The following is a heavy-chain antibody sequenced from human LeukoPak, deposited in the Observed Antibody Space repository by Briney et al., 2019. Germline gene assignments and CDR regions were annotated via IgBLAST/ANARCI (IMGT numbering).Heavy chain of an antibody. D-gene: IGHD3-16*02. V-gene: IGHV1-46*01. CDR2: INPSGGST. J-gene: IGHJ4*02. CDR1: GYTFIGYY. Sequence: ASVKVSCKASGYTFIGYYIYWVRQAPGQGLEWVGTINPSGGSTRYAQKFQGRVTMTRDMSTSTVYMELSSLRSEDTAVYYCARDALRLGELSLSFDYWGQGTLVTVSS. CDR3: ARDALRLGELSLSFDY.